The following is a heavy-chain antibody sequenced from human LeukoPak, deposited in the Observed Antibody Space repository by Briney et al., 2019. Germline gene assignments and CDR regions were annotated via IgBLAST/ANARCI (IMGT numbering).Heavy chain of an antibody. CDR2: IYYSGST. V-gene: IGHV4-59*08. Sequence: SETLSLTCTVSGGSISSYYWSWIRQPPGKGLEWIGYIYYSGSTNYNPSLKSRVTISVDTSKNQFSLKLSSVTAANTPVYYWPRIGLLWFGESPYYFDYWGQGTLVTVSS. D-gene: IGHD3-10*01. CDR1: GGSISSYY. CDR3: PRIGLLWFGESPYYFDY. J-gene: IGHJ4*02.